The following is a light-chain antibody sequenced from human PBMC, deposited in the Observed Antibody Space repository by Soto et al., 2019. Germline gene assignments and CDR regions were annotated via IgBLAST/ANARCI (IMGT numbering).Light chain of an antibody. CDR2: DDT. Sequence: QSVLTQPPSVSAAPGQRVTISCSGSSSNIGDNYVVWYQQLPGTVPKLLIYDDTKRPHGIPDRSSGSKSATSATLAITGLQTGDGADYSCGAWDSGLGAVVFGGGTKLTVL. CDR3: GAWDSGLGAVV. V-gene: IGLV1-51*01. CDR1: SSNIGDNY. J-gene: IGLJ2*01.